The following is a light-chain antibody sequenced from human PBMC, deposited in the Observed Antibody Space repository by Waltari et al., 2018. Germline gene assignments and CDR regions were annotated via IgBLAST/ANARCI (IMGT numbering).Light chain of an antibody. J-gene: IGLJ2*01. CDR2: DKN. Sequence: SSELTQDPAVSVAMGQTVRITCQGDSLRSYYASWVQQRPGQAPILVMYDKNNRPSGVPDRFSGSSSDDAASLTITGAQAEDEGSYYCHSRDGSGVGGSFGGGTKLTVL. CDR1: SLRSYY. CDR3: HSRDGSGVGGS. V-gene: IGLV3-19*01.